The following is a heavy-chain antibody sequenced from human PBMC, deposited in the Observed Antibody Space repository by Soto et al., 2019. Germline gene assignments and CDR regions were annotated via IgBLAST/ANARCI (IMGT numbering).Heavy chain of an antibody. CDR2: ISAYNGNT. CDR3: ARGGKGLWFGEFSYYYGMDV. J-gene: IGHJ6*02. V-gene: IGHV1-18*04. CDR1: GYTFTSYG. Sequence: GASVKVSCKASGYTFTSYGISWVRQAPGQGLEWMGWISAYNGNTNYAQKLQGRVTMTTDTSTSTAYMELRSLRSDDTAVYYCARGGKGLWFGEFSYYYGMDVWGQGTTVTVSS. D-gene: IGHD3-10*01.